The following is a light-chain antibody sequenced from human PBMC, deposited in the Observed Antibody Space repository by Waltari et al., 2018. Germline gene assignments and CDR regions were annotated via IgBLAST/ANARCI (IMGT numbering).Light chain of an antibody. V-gene: IGLV1-40*01. Sequence: QSVLTQPPPVSGAPGQTVTISCPGRSSNIGTGYAVPCFQQLPGTAPKLFIYGNNNRPSGVPDRFSGSKSGTSASLAITGLQAEDEADYYCQSYDSNMSGSEVFGGGTRLTVL. CDR1: SSNIGTGYA. CDR3: QSYDSNMSGSEV. J-gene: IGLJ3*02. CDR2: GNN.